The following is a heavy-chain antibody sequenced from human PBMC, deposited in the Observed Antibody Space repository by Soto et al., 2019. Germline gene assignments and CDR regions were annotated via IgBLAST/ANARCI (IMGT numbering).Heavy chain of an antibody. D-gene: IGHD2-15*01. CDR1: GFTFSSYW. J-gene: IGHJ4*02. CDR2: INSDGSST. CDR3: ARAGHCSGGSCYSSYFDY. Sequence: LRLSCAASGFTFSSYWMHWVRQAPGKGLVWVSRINSDGSSTSYADSVKGRFTISRDNVKNTLFLQMNSLRAEDTAVYYCARAGHCSGGSCYSSYFDYWGLGALVTVSS. V-gene: IGHV3-74*01.